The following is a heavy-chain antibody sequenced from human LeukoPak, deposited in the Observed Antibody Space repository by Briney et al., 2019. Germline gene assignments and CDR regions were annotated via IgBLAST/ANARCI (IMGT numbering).Heavy chain of an antibody. V-gene: IGHV3-74*01. CDR1: GFTFSSYW. Sequence: GGSLRLSCAAPGFTFSSYWMHWVRQAPGKGLVWVSRINSDGRSTNYADSVKGQFTIPRDNAKNTLYLQVKSLRAEDTAVYYCARGPSGWGSLDSWGQGTLVTVSS. J-gene: IGHJ4*02. CDR2: INSDGRST. CDR3: ARGPSGWGSLDS. D-gene: IGHD7-27*01.